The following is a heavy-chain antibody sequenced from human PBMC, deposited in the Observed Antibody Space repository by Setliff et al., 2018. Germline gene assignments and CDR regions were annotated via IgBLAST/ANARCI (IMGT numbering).Heavy chain of an antibody. Sequence: PGESLKISCKGSGYSFTSYWIGWVRQMPGKGLEWMGIIYPGDSDTSYSPSFQGQVTISADKSISTAYLQWSSLKASDTAMYYCARLATDYGDYESLNYFDYWGQGTLVTVSS. J-gene: IGHJ4*02. CDR2: IYPGDSDT. D-gene: IGHD4-17*01. V-gene: IGHV5-51*01. CDR3: ARLATDYGDYESLNYFDY. CDR1: GYSFTSYW.